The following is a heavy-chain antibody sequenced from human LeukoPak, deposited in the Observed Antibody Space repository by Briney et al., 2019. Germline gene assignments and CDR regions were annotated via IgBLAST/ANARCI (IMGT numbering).Heavy chain of an antibody. D-gene: IGHD3-3*01. CDR1: GGSISSSSYY. Sequence: SETLSLTCTVSGGSISSSSYYWGWIRQPPGKGLEWIGSIYYSGSTNYNPSLKSRVTISVDTSKNQFSLKLSSVTAADTAVYYCASTPTLTIFGVVHPPWFDPWGQGTLVTVSS. CDR3: ASTPTLTIFGVVHPPWFDP. J-gene: IGHJ5*02. V-gene: IGHV4-39*07. CDR2: IYYSGST.